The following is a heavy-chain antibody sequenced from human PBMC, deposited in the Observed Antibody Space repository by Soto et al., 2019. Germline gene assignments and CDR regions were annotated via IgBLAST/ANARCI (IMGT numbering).Heavy chain of an antibody. D-gene: IGHD3-16*01. J-gene: IGHJ4*02. CDR3: TLRHDSSMGPIY. CDR2: AH. Sequence: SGPTLVNPTHTLTLTCTFPGFSRTTGGMTVGWIRQPPGKAPEWLALAHEYSPSLQYRLTFTKDTSKNQVVLTMTNVDPGDTATYYCTLRHDSSMGPIYWGQGIQVTVSS. V-gene: IGHV2-5*01. CDR1: GFSRTTGGMT.